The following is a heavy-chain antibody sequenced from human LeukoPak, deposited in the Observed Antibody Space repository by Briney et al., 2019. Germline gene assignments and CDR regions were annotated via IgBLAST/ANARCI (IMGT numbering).Heavy chain of an antibody. V-gene: IGHV4-39*07. CDR3: ARGSNWNY. D-gene: IGHD1-20*01. CDR2: IYYSGST. CDR1: GGSISSSSYY. J-gene: IGHJ4*02. Sequence: SSETLSLTCTVPGGSISSSSYYWGWIRQPPGKGLEWIGSIYYSGSTYYNPSLKSRVTISVDTSKNQFSLKLSSVTAADTAVYYCARGSNWNYWGQGTLVTVSS.